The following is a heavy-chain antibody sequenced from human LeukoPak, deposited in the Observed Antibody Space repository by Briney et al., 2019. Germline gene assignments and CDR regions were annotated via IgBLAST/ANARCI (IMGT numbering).Heavy chain of an antibody. CDR3: ATGYCSSSNCPFDF. CDR1: GYSFIKYW. D-gene: IGHD2-2*01. CDR2: IYPGDSDT. Sequence: GESLKISCKGSGYSFIKYWIGWVRQMPGKGLEWVGIIYPGDSDTRYSPSFQGQVTISADKSISTAYLQWSSLKASDTAMYYCATGYCSSSNCPFDFWGQGTLVTVSS. V-gene: IGHV5-51*01. J-gene: IGHJ4*02.